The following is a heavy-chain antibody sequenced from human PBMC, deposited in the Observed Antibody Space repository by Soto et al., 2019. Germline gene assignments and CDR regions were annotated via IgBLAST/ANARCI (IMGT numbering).Heavy chain of an antibody. D-gene: IGHD1-26*01. Sequence: ASVKVSCKASGYTFTSYDINWVRQATGQGLEWMGWMNPNSGNTGYAQKFQGRVTMTRNTSISTAYMELSSLRSEDTAVYYCARQDSGYYYYYYMDVWGKGTTVTVSS. CDR1: GYTFTSYD. J-gene: IGHJ6*03. V-gene: IGHV1-8*01. CDR3: ARQDSGYYYYYYMDV. CDR2: MNPNSGNT.